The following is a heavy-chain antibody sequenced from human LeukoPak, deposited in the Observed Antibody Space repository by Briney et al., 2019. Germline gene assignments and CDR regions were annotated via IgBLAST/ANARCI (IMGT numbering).Heavy chain of an antibody. CDR3: ARGVVVVVAATSNWFDP. D-gene: IGHD2-15*01. Sequence: PGGSLRLSCAASGFTFSSYAMHWVRQAPGKGLEWMAVISYDGSNKYYADSVKGRFTISRDNSKNTLYLQMNSLRAEDTAVYYCARGVVVVVAATSNWFDPWGQGTLVTVSS. J-gene: IGHJ5*02. CDR1: GFTFSSYA. CDR2: ISYDGSNK. V-gene: IGHV3-30*04.